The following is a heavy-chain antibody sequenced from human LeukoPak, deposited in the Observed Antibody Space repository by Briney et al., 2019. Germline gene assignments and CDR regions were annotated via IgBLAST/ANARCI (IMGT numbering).Heavy chain of an antibody. V-gene: IGHV1-2*02. CDR1: GYTFTGYY. CDR2: INPNSGGT. CDR3: ARDSSSRVLYYFDY. J-gene: IGHJ4*02. D-gene: IGHD6-6*01. Sequence: ASAKVSCKASGYTFTGYYMHWVRQAPGQGLEWMGWINPNSGGTNYAQKFQGRVTMTRDTSISTAYMELSRLRSDDTAVYYCARDSSSRVLYYFDYWGQGTLVTVSS.